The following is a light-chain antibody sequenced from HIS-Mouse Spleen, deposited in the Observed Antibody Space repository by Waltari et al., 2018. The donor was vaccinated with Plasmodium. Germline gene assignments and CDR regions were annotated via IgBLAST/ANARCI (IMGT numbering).Light chain of an antibody. J-gene: IGKJ1*01. CDR1: QSISSW. V-gene: IGKV1-5*03. CDR2: KAS. Sequence: DIQMTQSPSTLSASVGDRVTITCRASQSISSWLAWYQQKPGKAPKLLIYKASSLERGVPSRCGGSGSGTEFTLTISSLQPDDFATYYCQQYNSYWTFGQGTKVEIK. CDR3: QQYNSYWT.